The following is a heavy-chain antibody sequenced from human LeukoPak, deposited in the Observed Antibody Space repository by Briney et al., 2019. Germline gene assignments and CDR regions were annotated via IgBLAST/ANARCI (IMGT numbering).Heavy chain of an antibody. D-gene: IGHD2-2*01. CDR1: GDSISSSSYY. Sequence: PSETLSLPCTVSGDSISSSSYYWGWIRQPPGEGVEWFGSIYYSGSTYYNPTLKSRVTISVDTSKNQFSLKLSSVTAADTAVYYCARHCSSTSCYFLSDAFDIWGQGTMVTVSS. V-gene: IGHV4-39*01. CDR2: IYYSGST. CDR3: ARHCSSTSCYFLSDAFDI. J-gene: IGHJ3*02.